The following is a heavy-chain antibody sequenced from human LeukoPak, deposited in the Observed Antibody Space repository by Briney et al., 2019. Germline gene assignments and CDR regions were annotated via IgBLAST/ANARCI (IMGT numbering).Heavy chain of an antibody. V-gene: IGHV3-23*01. CDR2: ISGSGGST. CDR3: SKDRGIIVVVPMDAFDI. D-gene: IGHD2-2*01. Sequence: GGSLRLSCAASGFTFSSYAMSWVRQAPGKGLEWVSAISGSGGSTYYADSVKGRFTISRDNSKNTLYLQMNSLRAEDTAVYYCSKDRGIIVVVPMDAFDIWGQGTMLTVSS. J-gene: IGHJ3*02. CDR1: GFTFSSYA.